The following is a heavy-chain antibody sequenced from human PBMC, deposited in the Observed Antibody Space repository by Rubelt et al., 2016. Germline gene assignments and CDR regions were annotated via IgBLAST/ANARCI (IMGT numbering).Heavy chain of an antibody. Sequence: QLQLQESGPGLVKPSETLSLTCTVSGGSISSTDYYWGWIRQPPGKGLEWIGNIYYSGSTYYNPSLKSRVTMSAATSKNQLFLKLSSVTAADTAVYYCAAAPDSSGYYGNFDHWGQGTLVTVSS. J-gene: IGHJ4*02. D-gene: IGHD3-22*01. V-gene: IGHV4-39*01. CDR3: AAAPDSSGYYGNFDH. CDR1: GGSISSTDYY. CDR2: IYYSGST.